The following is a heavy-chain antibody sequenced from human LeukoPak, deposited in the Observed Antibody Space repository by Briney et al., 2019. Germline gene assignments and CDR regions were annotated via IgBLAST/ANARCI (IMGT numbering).Heavy chain of an antibody. CDR2: ISAYNGNT. J-gene: IGHJ4*02. D-gene: IGHD3-22*01. V-gene: IGHV1-18*01. CDR3: ARVQFVDPVVVITLGDY. CDR1: GYTFTSYG. Sequence: ASVTVSCKASGYTFTSYGISWVRQAPGQGLEWMGWISAYNGNTNYAQKLQGRVTMTTDTSTSTAYMELRSLRSDDTAVYYCARVQFVDPVVVITLGDYWGQGTLVTVSS.